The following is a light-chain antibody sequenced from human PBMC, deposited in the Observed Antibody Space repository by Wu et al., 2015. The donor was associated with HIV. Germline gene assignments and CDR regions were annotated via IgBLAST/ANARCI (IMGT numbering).Light chain of an antibody. Sequence: EIVLTRSPGTLSLSPGERATLSCRASQSLTNRFLAWYQQKPGQAPRLLIYGASHRAAGISDRFSASGSGTDFTLTINRLEPEDFAVYYCQQYDSSRSFGQGTKLEIK. CDR2: GAS. CDR1: QSLTNRF. J-gene: IGKJ2*03. V-gene: IGKV3-20*01. CDR3: QQYDSSRS.